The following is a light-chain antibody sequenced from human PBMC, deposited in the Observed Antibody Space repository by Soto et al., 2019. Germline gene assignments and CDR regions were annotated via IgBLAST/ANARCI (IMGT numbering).Light chain of an antibody. J-gene: IGLJ3*02. V-gene: IGLV1-40*01. CDR3: QSYDSSLSGSWL. CDR1: SSNIGAGYD. CDR2: GNS. Sequence: QSVLTQPPSVSGAPGQRVTISCTGSSSNIGAGYDVHWYQQLPGTAPKLLIYGNSNRPSGVPDRFSGSKSGTSASLAITGLQAEDEAYSSCQSYDSSLSGSWLFCRVPTLTVL.